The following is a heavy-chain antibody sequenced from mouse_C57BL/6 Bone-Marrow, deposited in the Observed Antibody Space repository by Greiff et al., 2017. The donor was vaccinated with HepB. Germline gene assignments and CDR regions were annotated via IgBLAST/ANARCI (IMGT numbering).Heavy chain of an antibody. CDR3: ASPYDGSSYFDF. V-gene: IGHV5-4*01. CDR2: ISDGGSYT. J-gene: IGHJ2*01. D-gene: IGHD1-1*01. Sequence: VQLVESGGGLVKPGGSLKLSCAASGFTFSSYAMSWVRQTPEKRLEWVATISDGGSYTYYPDNVKGRITISRDNAKNNRYLQMSHLKSEDTARYYCASPYDGSSYFDFWGQGTTLTVSS. CDR1: GFTFSSYA.